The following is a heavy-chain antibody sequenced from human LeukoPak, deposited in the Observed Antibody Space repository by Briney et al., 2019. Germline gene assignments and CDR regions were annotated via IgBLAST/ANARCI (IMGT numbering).Heavy chain of an antibody. J-gene: IGHJ4*02. Sequence: PGGSLRLSCAASGFTFSSYSMNWVRQAPGKGLEWVAVISYDGSNKYYADSVKGRFTISRDNSKNTLYLQMNSLRAEDTAVYYCAREVYDFWRKGYYFDYWGQGTLVTVSS. CDR1: GFTFSSYS. CDR2: ISYDGSNK. V-gene: IGHV3-30*03. CDR3: AREVYDFWRKGYYFDY. D-gene: IGHD3-3*01.